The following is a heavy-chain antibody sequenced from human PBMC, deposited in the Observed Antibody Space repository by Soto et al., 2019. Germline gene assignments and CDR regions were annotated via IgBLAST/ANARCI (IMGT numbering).Heavy chain of an antibody. CDR1: GGSIDTGGFY. CDR3: ASGTFNDISFDS. V-gene: IGHV4-31*03. CDR2: IYYTGAA. Sequence: QVQLQESGPGIVKPSQTLTITCSVSGGSIDTGGFYWRWARQLPGKGLQWIGYIYYTGAAYYNPALKSRVVISLDTSANQFSLSLTSLTAADTAVYYCASGTFNDISFDSWGQGRLVTVSS. J-gene: IGHJ4*02. D-gene: IGHD2-21*01.